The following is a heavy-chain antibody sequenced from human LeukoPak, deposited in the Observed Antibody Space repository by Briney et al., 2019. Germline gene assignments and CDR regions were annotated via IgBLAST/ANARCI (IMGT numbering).Heavy chain of an antibody. V-gene: IGHV4-59*08. CDR2: MFYNVST. J-gene: IGHJ3*02. CDR3: GRQGSGRAFDI. CDR1: GGSISSYY. Sequence: SETLSLTCTVSGGSISSYYWNWIRQPPGKGLEWIAYMFYNVSTNYSPSLKSRVTISVDTSKNQFSLKLISVTAADTAVYFCGRQGSGRAFDIWGEGTMVTVSS.